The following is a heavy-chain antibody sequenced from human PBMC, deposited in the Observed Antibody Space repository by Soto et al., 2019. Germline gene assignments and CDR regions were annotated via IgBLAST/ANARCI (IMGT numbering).Heavy chain of an antibody. CDR2: ISGSGGST. V-gene: IGHV3-23*01. CDR3: AKDPSPYDRSGPHY. Sequence: GGSLRLSCAASGFTFSSYAMSWVRQAPGKGLEWVSAISGSGGSTYYADSVKGRFTISRDNSKNTLYLQMNSLRAEDTAVYYCAKDPSPYDRSGPHYWGQGTLVTVSS. CDR1: GFTFSSYA. D-gene: IGHD3-22*01. J-gene: IGHJ4*02.